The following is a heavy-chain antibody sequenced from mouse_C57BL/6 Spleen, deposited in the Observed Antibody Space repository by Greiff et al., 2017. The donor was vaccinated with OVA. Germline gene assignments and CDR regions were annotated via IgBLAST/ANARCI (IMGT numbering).Heavy chain of an antibody. V-gene: IGHV3-6*01. CDR1: GYSITSGYY. J-gene: IGHJ4*01. D-gene: IGHD2-5*01. CDR3: AREGSNYDAMDY. Sequence: ESGPGLVKPSQSLSLTCSVTGYSITSGYYWNWIRQFPGNKLEWMGYISYDGSNNYNPSLKNRISITRDTSKNQFFLKLNSVTTEDTATYYCAREGSNYDAMDYWGQGTSVTVSS. CDR2: ISYDGSN.